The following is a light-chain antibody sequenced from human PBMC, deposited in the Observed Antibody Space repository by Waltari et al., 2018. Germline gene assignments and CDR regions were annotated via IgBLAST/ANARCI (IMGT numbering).Light chain of an antibody. CDR3: CSYAGSYTFVV. CDR1: SSNVGTYNY. J-gene: IGLJ2*01. V-gene: IGLV2-11*01. CDR2: DVF. Sequence: QSALTQPRSVSGSPGQSVTISCTGTSSNVGTYNYVSWYQQLPGKAPKPMIADVFKRPSGVPDRFAGSKSGYTASLTISGLQAEDEADYYCCSYAGSYTFVVFGGGTKLTVL.